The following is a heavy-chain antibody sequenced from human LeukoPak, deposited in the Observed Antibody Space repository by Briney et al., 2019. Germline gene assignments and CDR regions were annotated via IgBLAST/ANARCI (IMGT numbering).Heavy chain of an antibody. J-gene: IGHJ4*02. CDR3: AKGTRSGYLKADY. CDR2: ISGSVDST. CDR1: GFTFSSYA. V-gene: IGHV3-23*01. D-gene: IGHD3-22*01. Sequence: GGSLRLSCAASGFTFSSYAMSWVRQAPGKGLEWVSTISGSVDSTYYADSVKGRFTISRDNSKNTLYLQMNSLRAEDTAVYYCAKGTRSGYLKADYWGQGTLVTVSS.